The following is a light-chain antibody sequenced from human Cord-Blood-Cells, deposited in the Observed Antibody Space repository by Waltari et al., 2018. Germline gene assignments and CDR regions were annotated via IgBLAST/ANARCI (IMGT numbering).Light chain of an antibody. CDR1: QSVSSN. V-gene: IGKV3-15*01. CDR3: QQYNNWPLLT. CDR2: GAS. J-gene: IGKJ4*01. Sequence: EIVMTQSPATLSVSPGERATLSCRVSQSVSSNFAWYHQKPGQAPRLLINGASTRATGIPARFSGSGSGTEFTLTISSLQSEDFAVYYCQQYNNWPLLTFGGGTKVEIK.